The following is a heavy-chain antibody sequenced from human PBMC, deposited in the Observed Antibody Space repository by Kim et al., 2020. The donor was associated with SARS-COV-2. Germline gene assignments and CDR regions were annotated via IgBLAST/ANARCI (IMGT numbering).Heavy chain of an antibody. V-gene: IGHV3-23*01. CDR3: AKDLLLWFGELSPSDY. CDR2: ISGSGGST. CDR1: GFTFSSYA. J-gene: IGHJ4*02. D-gene: IGHD3-10*01. Sequence: GGSLRLSCAASGFTFSSYAMSWVRQAPGKGLEWVSAISGSGGSTYYADSVKGRFTISRDNSKNTLYLQMNSLRAEDTAVYYCAKDLLLWFGELSPSDYWGQGTLVTVSS.